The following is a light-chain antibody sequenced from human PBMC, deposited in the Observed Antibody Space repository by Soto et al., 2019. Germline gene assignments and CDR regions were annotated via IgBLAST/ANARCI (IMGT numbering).Light chain of an antibody. CDR3: QQYGSSGT. J-gene: IGKJ1*01. CDR2: GAS. CDR1: QSVSNNY. Sequence: DSVLTQSPGTLSLSPGERATLSCRASQSVSNNYLAWYQQKPGQAPRLLIYGASNRATGIPDRFSGSGSGTDFTLTISRLEPEDFAVYYCQQYGSSGTFGQGTNVDIK. V-gene: IGKV3-20*01.